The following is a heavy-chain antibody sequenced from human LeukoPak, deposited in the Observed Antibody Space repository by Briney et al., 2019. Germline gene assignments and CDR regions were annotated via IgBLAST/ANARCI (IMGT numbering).Heavy chain of an antibody. J-gene: IGHJ4*02. CDR3: ARDLKAVAGTGD. D-gene: IGHD6-19*01. CDR2: ISSSGSTI. V-gene: IGHV3-11*01. Sequence: PGGSLRLSCAASGFTFSDYYMNWIRQAPGKGLECISYISSSGSTIYYADSVKGRFTISRDNAKNSLCLQMNSLRAEDTAVYYCARDLKAVAGTGDWGQGTLVPVSS. CDR1: GFTFSDYY.